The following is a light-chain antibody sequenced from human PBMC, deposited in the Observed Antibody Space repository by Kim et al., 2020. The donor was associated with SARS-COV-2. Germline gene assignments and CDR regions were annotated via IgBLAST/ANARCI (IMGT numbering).Light chain of an antibody. Sequence: QSVTNSCTGTSSDVGGYNYVSWYQQHPGKAPKLMIYDVSKRPSGVPDRFSGSKSGNTASLTISGLQGEDEADYYCCSYAGSYTEVFGGGTQLTVL. CDR2: DVS. CDR1: SSDVGGYNY. J-gene: IGLJ2*01. V-gene: IGLV2-11*01. CDR3: CSYAGSYTEV.